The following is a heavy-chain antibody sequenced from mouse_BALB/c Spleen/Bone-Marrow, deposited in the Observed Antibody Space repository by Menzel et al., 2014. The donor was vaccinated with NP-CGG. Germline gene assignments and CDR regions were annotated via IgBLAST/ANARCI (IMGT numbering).Heavy chain of an antibody. J-gene: IGHJ1*01. V-gene: IGHV5-17*02. CDR3: ARGGNWDDFDV. D-gene: IGHD4-1*01. Sequence: VQLQQSGGGLVQPGGSRKLSCAASGFTFSSFGMHWVRQAPEKGLEWVAYISSGSTAICYADTVKGRFTISRDSPKNTLFLQMTSLRSEDTAMYYCARGGNWDDFDVWGAGTTVTVSS. CDR1: GFTFSSFG. CDR2: ISSGSTAI.